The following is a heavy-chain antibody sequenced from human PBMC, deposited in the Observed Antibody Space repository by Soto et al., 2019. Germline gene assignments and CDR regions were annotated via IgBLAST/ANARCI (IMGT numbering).Heavy chain of an antibody. CDR2: LSAYNGNT. D-gene: IGHD6-19*01. CDR1: GYTFTSYG. V-gene: IGHV1-18*04. J-gene: IGHJ6*04. Sequence: QVPLVQSGAEVQKPGDSVKVSCKASGYTFTSYGISWVRPAPGQGLEWMGWLSAYNGNTKYAQKLQGRVTMSTDTYTSAAYMERGRLSADVTAVYYGATRDFDDPSAVAEGYDYYGMDVWGKGTKGIVSA. CDR3: ATRDFDDPSAVAEGYDYYGMDV.